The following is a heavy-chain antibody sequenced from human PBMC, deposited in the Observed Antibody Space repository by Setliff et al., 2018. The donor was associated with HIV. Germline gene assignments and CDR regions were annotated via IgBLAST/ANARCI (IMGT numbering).Heavy chain of an antibody. CDR1: GGSISSHY. J-gene: IGHJ3*02. D-gene: IGHD4-17*01. CDR2: IYNSGNT. V-gene: IGHV4-4*07. CDR3: ASYEVGYGDYAFDI. Sequence: SETLSLTCTVSGGSISSHYWSWIRQPAGKGLEWIGRIYNSGNTNYNPSLKSRVNMSVDAPKNQFSLNLKSVTAADTAVYYCASYEVGYGDYAFDIWGQGTMVTVSS.